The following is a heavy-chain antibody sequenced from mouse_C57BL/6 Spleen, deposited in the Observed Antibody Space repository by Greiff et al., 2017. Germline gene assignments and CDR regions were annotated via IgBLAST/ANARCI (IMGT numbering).Heavy chain of an antibody. V-gene: IGHV1-50*01. Sequence: QVQLQQSGAELVKPGASVKLSCKASGYTFTSYWMQWVKQRPGQGLEWIGEIDPSDSYTNYNQKFKGKATLTVDTSSSTAYMQLSSLTSEDSAVYYCAGGNYWFAYWGQGTLVTVSA. CDR2: IDPSDSYT. D-gene: IGHD2-1*01. CDR3: AGGNYWFAY. CDR1: GYTFTSYW. J-gene: IGHJ3*01.